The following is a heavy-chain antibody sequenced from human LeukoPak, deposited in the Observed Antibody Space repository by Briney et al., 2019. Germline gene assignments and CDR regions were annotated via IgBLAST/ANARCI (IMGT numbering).Heavy chain of an antibody. V-gene: IGHV4-39*02. J-gene: IGHJ4*02. CDR1: GSSISSSSYY. D-gene: IGHD4-17*01. CDR2: IYYSGST. CDR3: AREGGSHDYVLDY. Sequence: PSETLSLTCTVSGSSISSSSYYWGWIRQPPGKGLEWIGSIYYSGSTYYNPSLKSRVTISVDTSKNQFSLKLSSVTAADTAVYYCAREGGSHDYVLDYWGQGTLVTVSS.